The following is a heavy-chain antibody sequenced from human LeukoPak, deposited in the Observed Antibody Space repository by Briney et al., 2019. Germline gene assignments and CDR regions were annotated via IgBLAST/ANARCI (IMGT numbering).Heavy chain of an antibody. Sequence: PGGSLRLSCAASGFTFSSYAMSWVRQAPGKGLEWVSAISGSGGSTYYADSVKDRFTISRDNSKNTLYLQMNSLRAEDTAVYYCAKTRGGWYYFDYWGQGTLVTVSS. J-gene: IGHJ4*02. D-gene: IGHD6-19*01. CDR3: AKTRGGWYYFDY. CDR2: ISGSGGST. CDR1: GFTFSSYA. V-gene: IGHV3-23*01.